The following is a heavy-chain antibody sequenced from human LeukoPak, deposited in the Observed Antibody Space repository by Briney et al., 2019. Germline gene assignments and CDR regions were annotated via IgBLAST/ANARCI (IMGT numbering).Heavy chain of an antibody. J-gene: IGHJ4*02. CDR2: ITTSGTST. CDR3: ARDHNRAMDEY. V-gene: IGHV3-48*03. CDR1: GFTFSAYA. Sequence: PGGSLRLSCEASGFTFSAYAMTWVRQAPGKGLEWISYITTSGTSTYYADSVKGRFTISRDNAKNSLYLQMNSLRAEDTAIYFCARDHNRAMDEYWGQGTLVTVSS. D-gene: IGHD1-14*01.